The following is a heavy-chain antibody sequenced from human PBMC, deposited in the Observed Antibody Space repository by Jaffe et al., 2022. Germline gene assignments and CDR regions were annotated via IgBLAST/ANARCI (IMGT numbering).Heavy chain of an antibody. CDR3: ARDLGDCGGDCYSFNYYMDV. CDR1: GGTFSSYA. D-gene: IGHD2-21*02. J-gene: IGHJ6*03. CDR2: IIPIFGTA. Sequence: QVQLVQSGAEVKKPGSSVKVSCKASGGTFSSYAISWVRQAPGQGLEWMGGIIPIFGTANYAQKFQGRVTITTDESTSTAYMELSSLRSEDTAVYYCARDLGDCGGDCYSFNYYMDVWGKGTTVTVSS. V-gene: IGHV1-69*05.